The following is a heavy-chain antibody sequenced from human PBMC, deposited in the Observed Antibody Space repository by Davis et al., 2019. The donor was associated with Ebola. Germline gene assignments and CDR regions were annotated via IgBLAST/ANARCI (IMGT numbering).Heavy chain of an antibody. J-gene: IGHJ6*04. D-gene: IGHD4-11*01. CDR1: GFTFSSYW. Sequence: GESLKISCAASGFTFSSYWMHWVRQAPGKGLVWVSRINSDGSSTSYADSVKGRFTISRDNAKNTLYLQMNSLRVEDTAVYFCAREPTGNYYYFYGMDVWGKGTTVSVSS. V-gene: IGHV3-74*01. CDR2: INSDGSST. CDR3: AREPTGNYYYFYGMDV.